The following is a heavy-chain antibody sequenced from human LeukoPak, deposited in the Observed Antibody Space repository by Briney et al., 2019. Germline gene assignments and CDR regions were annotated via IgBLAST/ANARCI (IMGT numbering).Heavy chain of an antibody. J-gene: IGHJ4*02. D-gene: IGHD6-19*01. V-gene: IGHV4-39*07. Sequence: SETLSLTCTVSGGSISSSYYYWGWIRQPPGKGLEWIGEIYHSGSTNYNPSLKSRVTISVDKSKNQFSLKLSSVTAADTAVYYCARVASQQWLVGWGQGTLVTVSS. CDR3: ARVASQQWLVG. CDR1: GGSISSSYYY. CDR2: IYHSGST.